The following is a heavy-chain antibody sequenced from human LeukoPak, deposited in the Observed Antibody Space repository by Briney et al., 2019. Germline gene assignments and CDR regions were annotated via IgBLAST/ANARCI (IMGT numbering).Heavy chain of an antibody. D-gene: IGHD3-10*01. Sequence: GASVKVSCTASGGTFSSYAISWVRQAPGQGLEWMGGIIPIFGTANYAQKFQGRVTITADESTSTAYMELSSLRSEDTAVYYCARLYGSGRLYGMDVWGKGTTVTVSS. CDR2: IIPIFGTA. CDR1: GGTFSSYA. CDR3: ARLYGSGRLYGMDV. J-gene: IGHJ6*04. V-gene: IGHV1-69*13.